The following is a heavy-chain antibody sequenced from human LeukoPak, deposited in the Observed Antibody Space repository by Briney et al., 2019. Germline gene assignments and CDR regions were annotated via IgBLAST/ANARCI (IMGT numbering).Heavy chain of an antibody. CDR3: ARDLSRDSRCSGGSCIFDP. J-gene: IGHJ5*02. CDR1: GYTFTGYY. CDR2: INPNSGGS. V-gene: IGHV1-2*06. Sequence: ASVKVSCKASGYTFTGYYMHWVRQAPGQGLEWMGRINPNSGGSNYAQEFQGRVTMTRDTSISTAYMELSRLRFDDTAVYYCARDLSRDSRCSGGSCIFDPWGQGTLVTVSS. D-gene: IGHD2-15*01.